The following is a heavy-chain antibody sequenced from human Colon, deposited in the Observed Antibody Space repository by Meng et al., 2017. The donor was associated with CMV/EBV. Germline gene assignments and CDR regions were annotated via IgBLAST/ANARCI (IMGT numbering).Heavy chain of an antibody. Sequence: QVQQQQWRAALLKPPETLSLTCAAYGGSCGGYDWSWIRQPPGKGLEWIGEINHSGSTNYNPSLKSRVTISVDTSKNQFSLKLSSVTAADTAVYYCASILFAAAAGGWGGYWGQGTLVTVSS. CDR1: GGSCGGYD. CDR2: INHSGST. J-gene: IGHJ4*02. CDR3: ASILFAAAAGGWGGY. V-gene: IGHV4-34*01. D-gene: IGHD6-13*01.